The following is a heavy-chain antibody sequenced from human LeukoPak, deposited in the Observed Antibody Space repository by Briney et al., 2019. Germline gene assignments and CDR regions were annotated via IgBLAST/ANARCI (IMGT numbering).Heavy chain of an antibody. CDR3: AKVISGGYSGYDLYYFDY. D-gene: IGHD5-12*01. CDR2: ISGSGDTT. J-gene: IGHJ4*02. CDR1: GFTFRSYA. Sequence: GGSLRLSCAASGFTFRSYAMSWVRQAPGKGLEWVSAISGSGDTTYYADSVKGRFTISRDNSKNTLYLQMNSLRPEDTAVYYCAKVISGGYSGYDLYYFDYWGQGTLVTVSS. V-gene: IGHV3-23*01.